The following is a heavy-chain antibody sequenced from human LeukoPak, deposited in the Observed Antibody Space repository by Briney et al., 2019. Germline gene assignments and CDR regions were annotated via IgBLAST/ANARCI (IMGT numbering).Heavy chain of an antibody. J-gene: IGHJ5*02. CDR3: ARDYCDGAATNWFDP. CDR1: GYTFTGYY. D-gene: IGHD6-13*01. V-gene: IGHV1-2*02. Sequence: ASVKVSCKASGYTFTGYYMHWVRQAPGQGLEWMGWINPNSGGANYAQKFQGRVTMTRDTSISTVYMELSRLRYDDMAVYYCARDYCDGAATNWFDPWGQGTLVTVSS. CDR2: INPNSGGA.